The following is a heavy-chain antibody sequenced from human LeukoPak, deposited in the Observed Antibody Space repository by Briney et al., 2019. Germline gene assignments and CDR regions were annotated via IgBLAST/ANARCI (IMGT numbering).Heavy chain of an antibody. J-gene: IGHJ5*02. D-gene: IGHD3-22*01. CDR2: IHYSGST. CDR3: ARDWAYFYDGSGYRGKYCFDP. Sequence: SETLSLTCTVSGGSIISSIYYWGWIRQPPGKGLEWIGSIHYSGSTYYNPSLKSRVTISVDTSKNQFSLKLSSVTAADTAVYHCARDWAYFYDGSGYRGKYCFDPWGQGTLVTVSS. V-gene: IGHV4-39*07. CDR1: GGSIISSIYY.